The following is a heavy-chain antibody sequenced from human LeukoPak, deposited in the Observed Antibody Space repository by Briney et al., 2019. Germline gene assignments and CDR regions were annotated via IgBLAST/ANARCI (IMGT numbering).Heavy chain of an antibody. CDR3: ARAGASGSYDFDY. Sequence: GGSLRLSCAASGFTFSDYYMSWIRQAPGKGLEWVSYISSSGSTIYYADSVKGRFTVSRDNAKNSLYLQMNSLRAEDTAVYYCARAGASGSYDFDYWGQGTLVTVSS. V-gene: IGHV3-11*01. CDR1: GFTFSDYY. J-gene: IGHJ4*02. D-gene: IGHD1-26*01. CDR2: ISSSGSTI.